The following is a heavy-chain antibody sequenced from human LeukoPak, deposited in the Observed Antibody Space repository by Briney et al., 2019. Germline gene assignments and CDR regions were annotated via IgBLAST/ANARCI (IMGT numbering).Heavy chain of an antibody. CDR2: IKQDGSEK. D-gene: IGHD2-21*01. Sequence: PGGSLRLSCAASGFTFSSYWMSWVRQAPGKGLEWVANIKQDGSEKYYVDSVKGRFTISRDNAKNSLYLQMNSLRAEDTAVYYCARDSVFHDSRDAFDIWGQGTMVTVSS. CDR3: ARDSVFHDSRDAFDI. V-gene: IGHV3-7*01. J-gene: IGHJ3*02. CDR1: GFTFSSYW.